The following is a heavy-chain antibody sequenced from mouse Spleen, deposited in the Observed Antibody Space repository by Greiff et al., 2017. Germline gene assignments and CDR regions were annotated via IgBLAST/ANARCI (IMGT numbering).Heavy chain of an antibody. V-gene: IGHV5-17*01. Sequence: EVKLMESGGGLVKPGGSLKLSCAASGFTFSDYGMHWVRQAPEKGLEWVAYISSGSSTIYYADTVKGRFTISRDNAKNTLFLQMTSLRSEDTAMYYCARGYNYYYAMDYWGQGTSVTVSS. CDR1: GFTFSDYG. J-gene: IGHJ4*01. CDR3: ARGYNYYYAMDY. CDR2: ISSGSSTI. D-gene: IGHD2-2*01.